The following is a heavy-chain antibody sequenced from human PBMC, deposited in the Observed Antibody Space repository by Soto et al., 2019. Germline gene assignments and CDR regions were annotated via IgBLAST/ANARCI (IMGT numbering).Heavy chain of an antibody. D-gene: IGHD6-6*01. CDR2: ISSDGSDT. CDR3: ARDTTSSPDY. J-gene: IGHJ4*02. CDR1: GFTFISYW. V-gene: IGHV3-74*03. Sequence: GGSLRLSCAASGFTFISYWMHWVRQAPGKGLVWVSRISSDGSDTKYADSVKGRFTISRDNTKNTLYLQMNSLTAEDTAVYYCARDTTSSPDYWGQGTLVTVSS.